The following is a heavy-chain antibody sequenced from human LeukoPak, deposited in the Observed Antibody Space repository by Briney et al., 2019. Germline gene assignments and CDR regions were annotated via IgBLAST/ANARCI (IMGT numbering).Heavy chain of an antibody. CDR1: GFTFSSDW. D-gene: IGHD6-13*01. CDR3: ARRAAEGGFYGS. J-gene: IGHJ5*02. CDR2: INGDGSST. Sequence: QPGGSLRLSCAASGFTFSSDWMHWVRQVPGKGPVWVSRINGDGSSTNYADSVKGRFTISRDNAENTLYLQMNSLRAEDTAVYYCARRAAEGGFYGSWGQGTLVTVSS. V-gene: IGHV3-74*01.